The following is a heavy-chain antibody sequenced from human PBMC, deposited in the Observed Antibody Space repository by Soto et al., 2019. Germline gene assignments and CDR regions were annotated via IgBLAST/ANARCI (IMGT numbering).Heavy chain of an antibody. J-gene: IGHJ4*02. D-gene: IGHD1-26*01. Sequence: PSETLSLTCTVSGGSISSSSYYWGWIRQPPGKGLEWIGSIYYSGSTYYNPSLKSRVTISVDTSKNQFSLKLSSVTAADTAVYYCARHGRVGATNPFDYWGQGTLVTLSS. CDR3: ARHGRVGATNPFDY. V-gene: IGHV4-39*01. CDR1: GGSISSSSYY. CDR2: IYYSGST.